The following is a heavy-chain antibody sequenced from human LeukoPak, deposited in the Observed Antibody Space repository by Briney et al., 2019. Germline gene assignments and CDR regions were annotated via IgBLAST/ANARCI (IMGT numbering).Heavy chain of an antibody. V-gene: IGHV3-48*01. CDR2: ISSSSSTI. D-gene: IGHD3-3*01. J-gene: IGHJ6*02. CDR3: ARDGAYDFGTDYYYYYYGMDV. CDR1: GFTFSSYA. Sequence: PGGSLRLSCAASGFTFSSYAMSWVRQAPGKGLEWVSYISSSSSTIYYADSVKGRFTISRDNAKNSLYLQMNSLRAEDTAVYYCARDGAYDFGTDYYYYYYGMDVWGQGTTVTVSS.